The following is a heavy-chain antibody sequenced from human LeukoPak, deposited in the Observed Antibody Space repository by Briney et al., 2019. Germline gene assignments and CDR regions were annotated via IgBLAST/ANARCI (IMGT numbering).Heavy chain of an antibody. V-gene: IGHV5-51*01. Sequence: GESLKISCKGSGYRFTSYWICWVSQMPGKGLEWMGIIYPGDSDTRYSPSFQGQVTISADKSISTAYLQWSSLKASDTAMYYCARLVGLLSGQFWFDPWGQGTLVTVSS. CDR2: IYPGDSDT. CDR1: GYRFTSYW. D-gene: IGHD1-26*01. CDR3: ARLVGLLSGQFWFDP. J-gene: IGHJ5*02.